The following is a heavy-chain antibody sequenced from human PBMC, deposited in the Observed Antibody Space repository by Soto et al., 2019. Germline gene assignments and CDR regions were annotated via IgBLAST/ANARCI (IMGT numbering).Heavy chain of an antibody. CDR3: ARKWGYYYGMDV. CDR1: GGSFSGYY. Sequence: NPSETLSLTCAVYGGSFSGYYWSWIRQPPGKGLEWIGEINHSGSTNYNPSLKSRVTISVDTSKNQFSLKLSSVTAADTAVYYCARKWGYYYGMDVWGQGTTVTVSS. CDR2: INHSGST. V-gene: IGHV4-34*01. J-gene: IGHJ6*02. D-gene: IGHD1-26*01.